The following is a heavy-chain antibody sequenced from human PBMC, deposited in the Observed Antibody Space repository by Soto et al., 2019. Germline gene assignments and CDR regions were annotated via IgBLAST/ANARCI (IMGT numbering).Heavy chain of an antibody. D-gene: IGHD6-19*01. CDR3: ASERSEWLVLKDFDY. CDR2: IKQDGSEK. Sequence: GGSLSLSCAASGFTFSSYWMSWVRQAPGKGLEWVANIKQDGSEKYYVDSVKGRFTISRDNAKNSLYLQMNSLRAEDTAVYYCASERSEWLVLKDFDYWGQGTLVTVSS. J-gene: IGHJ4*02. V-gene: IGHV3-7*01. CDR1: GFTFSSYW.